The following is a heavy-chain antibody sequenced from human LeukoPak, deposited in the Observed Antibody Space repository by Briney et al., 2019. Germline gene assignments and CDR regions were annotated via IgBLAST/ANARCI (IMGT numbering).Heavy chain of an antibody. V-gene: IGHV1-69*04. J-gene: IGHJ4*02. CDR2: IIPMLGIA. CDR1: GGTFSSYA. Sequence: WASVKVSCKAYGGTFSSYAISWVRQAPGQGLEWMVRIIPMLGIANYAQKFQGRVTITADKSTSTAYMELSSLRSEDTAVYYCARVNGKSGSTIYYFDYWGQGTLVTVSS. D-gene: IGHD2-2*01. CDR3: ARVNGKSGSTIYYFDY.